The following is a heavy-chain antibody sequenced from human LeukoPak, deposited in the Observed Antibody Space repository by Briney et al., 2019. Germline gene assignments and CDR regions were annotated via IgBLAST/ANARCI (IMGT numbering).Heavy chain of an antibody. CDR1: GFTFSSYG. D-gene: IGHD3-22*01. Sequence: GGSLRLSCAASGFTFSSYGMHWVRQAPGKGLEWVAFVRYDGSNKYYADSVKGRFTISRDNSKNTLYLQMNSLRAEDTAVYYCAKESESYDSSGSTFDYWGQGTLVTVSS. V-gene: IGHV3-30*02. J-gene: IGHJ4*02. CDR2: VRYDGSNK. CDR3: AKESESYDSSGSTFDY.